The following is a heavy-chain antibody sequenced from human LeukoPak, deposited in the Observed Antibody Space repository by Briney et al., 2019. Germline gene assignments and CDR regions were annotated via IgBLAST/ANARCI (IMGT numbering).Heavy chain of an antibody. CDR3: AREGSSHAFDI. D-gene: IGHD1-26*01. J-gene: IGHJ3*02. Sequence: SETLSLTCTVSGGSISSSSYYWGWIRQPPGKGLEWIGYIYYSGSTNYNPSLKSRVTISVDTSKNQFSLKLSSVTAADTAVYYCAREGSSHAFDIWGQGTMVTVSS. CDR1: GGSISSSSYY. V-gene: IGHV4-61*01. CDR2: IYYSGST.